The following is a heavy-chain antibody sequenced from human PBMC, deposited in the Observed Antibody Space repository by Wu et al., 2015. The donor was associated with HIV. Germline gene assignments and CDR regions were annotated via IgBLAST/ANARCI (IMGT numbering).Heavy chain of an antibody. J-gene: IGHJ5*02. D-gene: IGHD6-13*01. CDR1: GGTFSSYD. Sequence: QVQLVQSGAEVKKPGSSVKVSCKASGGTFSSYDINWVRQATGQGLEWMGWMNPNSGNTGYAQKFQGRVTMTRNTSISTAYMELSSLRSEDTAVYYCARSDPSSWYSRGSDPVGQGTLVHRLL. CDR2: MNPNSGNT. V-gene: IGHV1-8*02. CDR3: ARSDPSSWYSRGSDP.